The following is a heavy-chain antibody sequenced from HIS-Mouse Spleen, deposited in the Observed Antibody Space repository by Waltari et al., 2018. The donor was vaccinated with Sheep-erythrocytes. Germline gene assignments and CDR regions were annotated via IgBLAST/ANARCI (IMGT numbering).Heavy chain of an antibody. D-gene: IGHD6-13*01. CDR3: ARGIAAAGTDWFDP. V-gene: IGHV1-8*01. Sequence: QVQLVQSGAEVKKPGASVKVSCKASGYTFTSYDINWVRQATGQGLEWMGWMNPKSGNTGYAQNFQGRVTMTRNTSISTAYMELSSLRSEDTAVYYCARGIAAAGTDWFDPWGQGTLVTVSS. J-gene: IGHJ5*02. CDR2: MNPKSGNT. CDR1: GYTFTSYD.